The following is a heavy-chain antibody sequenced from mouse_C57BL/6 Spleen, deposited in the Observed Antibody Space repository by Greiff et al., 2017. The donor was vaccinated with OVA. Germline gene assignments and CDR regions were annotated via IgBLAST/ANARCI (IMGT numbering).Heavy chain of an antibody. Sequence: EVQLVESGPGLVKPSQSLSLTCSVTGYSITSGYYWNWIRQFPGNKLEWMGYISYDGSNNYNPSLKNRISITRDTSKNQFVLKLNAVTTEDTATYDCARVVYGNYFAYWGQGTLVTVSA. V-gene: IGHV3-6*01. CDR2: ISYDGSN. CDR1: GYSITSGYY. J-gene: IGHJ3*01. CDR3: ARVVYGNYFAY. D-gene: IGHD2-1*01.